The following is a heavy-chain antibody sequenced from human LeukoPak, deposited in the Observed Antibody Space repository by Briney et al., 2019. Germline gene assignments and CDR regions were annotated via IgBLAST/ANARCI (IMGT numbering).Heavy chain of an antibody. CDR2: IGTSGGDI. J-gene: IGHJ4*02. D-gene: IGHD7-27*01. CDR1: GFTFSNYV. Sequence: GVSLRLSCAASGFTFSNYVMIWARQAPGKGLEWVSIIGTSGGDIHYADSVKGRFSISRDNSKNTLFLQMSSLRVDDTAVYYCARDPNWGSGYWGQGTLVTVSS. V-gene: IGHV3-23*01. CDR3: ARDPNWGSGY.